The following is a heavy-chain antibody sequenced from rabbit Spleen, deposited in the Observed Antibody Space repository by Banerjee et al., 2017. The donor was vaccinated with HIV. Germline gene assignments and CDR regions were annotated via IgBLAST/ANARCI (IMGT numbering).Heavy chain of an antibody. D-gene: IGHD8-1*01. Sequence: QSLEESGGDLVKPGGTLTLTCKASGIDFSSSYWMCWVRQAPGKGLEWIACIDTGSSGFTYFATWAKGRFTCSKTSSTTVTLQMTRLTAADTATYFCARDSGTSFSSYGMDLWGPGTLVTVS. CDR2: IDTGSSGFT. V-gene: IGHV1S40*01. J-gene: IGHJ6*01. CDR3: ARDSGTSFSSYGMDL. CDR1: GIDFSSSYW.